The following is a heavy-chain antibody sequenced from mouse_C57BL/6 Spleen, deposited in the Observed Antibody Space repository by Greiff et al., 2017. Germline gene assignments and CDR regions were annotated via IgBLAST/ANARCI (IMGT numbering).Heavy chain of an antibody. J-gene: IGHJ4*01. D-gene: IGHD2-10*02. V-gene: IGHV1-22*01. CDR1: GYTFTDYN. Sequence: VQLKQSGPELVKPGASVKMSCKASGYTFTDYNMHWVKQSHGKSLEWIGYINPNNGGTSYNQKFKGKATLTVNKSSSTAYMELRSLTSEDSAVYYCARSGSLRMGGDDWGQGTSVTVSS. CDR3: ARSGSLRMGGDD. CDR2: INPNNGGT.